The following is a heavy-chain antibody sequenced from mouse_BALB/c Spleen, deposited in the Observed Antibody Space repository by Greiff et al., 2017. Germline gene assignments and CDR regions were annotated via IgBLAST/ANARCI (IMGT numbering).Heavy chain of an antibody. D-gene: IGHD2-14*01. CDR1: GYTFTDYN. CDR3: ARWDRYDGFDY. V-gene: IGHV1S29*02. CDR2: IYPYNGGT. Sequence: EVQLQQSGPELVKPGASVKISCKASGYTFTDYNMHWVKQSHGKSLEWIGYIYPYNGGTGYNQKFKSKATLTVDNSSSTAYMELRSLTSEDSAVYYCARWDRYDGFDYWGQGTTLTVSS. J-gene: IGHJ2*01.